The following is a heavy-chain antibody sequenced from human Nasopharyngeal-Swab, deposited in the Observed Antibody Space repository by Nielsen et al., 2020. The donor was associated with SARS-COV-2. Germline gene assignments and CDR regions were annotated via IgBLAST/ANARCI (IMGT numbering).Heavy chain of an antibody. Sequence: SETLSLTCTVSGGSISSYYWSWIRQPPGKGLEWIGYIYYSGSTNYNPSLKSRVTMSVDTSKNQFSLKLSSVTAADTAVYYCAGDNFGVGISMDVWGQGTTVTVSS. CDR3: AGDNFGVGISMDV. CDR1: GGSISSYY. CDR2: IYYSGST. V-gene: IGHV4-59*12. J-gene: IGHJ6*02. D-gene: IGHD3-3*01.